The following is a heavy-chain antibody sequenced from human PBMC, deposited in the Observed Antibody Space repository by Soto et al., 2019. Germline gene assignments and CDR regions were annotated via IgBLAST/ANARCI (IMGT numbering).Heavy chain of an antibody. D-gene: IGHD1-26*01. CDR1: GYTFTSYG. CDR3: ARDAAVGLFDY. CDR2: INAYNGNT. V-gene: IGHV1-18*01. Sequence: QVQLVQSGAEVKKPGASVKVSCKASGYTFTSYGISWVRQAPGHGLEWMGWINAYNGNTKYAQNLQGRVTMTTDTSTSTAYMELSSLRSDDTAVYYCARDAAVGLFDYRGQGTLVTVSS. J-gene: IGHJ4*02.